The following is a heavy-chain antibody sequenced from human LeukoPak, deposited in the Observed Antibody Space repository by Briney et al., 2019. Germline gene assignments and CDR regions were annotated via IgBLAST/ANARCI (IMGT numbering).Heavy chain of an antibody. V-gene: IGHV3-11*01. Sequence: GGSLRLSCAASGFTFSDYYMSWIRQAPGKGLEWVSYISSSGSTIYYADSVKGRFTISRDNAKNSLYLQMNSLRAEDTAVYYCARDQGVVLRFLEWPQYFDYWGQGTLVTVSS. CDR1: GFTFSDYY. CDR2: ISSSGSTI. J-gene: IGHJ4*02. D-gene: IGHD3-3*01. CDR3: ARDQGVVLRFLEWPQYFDY.